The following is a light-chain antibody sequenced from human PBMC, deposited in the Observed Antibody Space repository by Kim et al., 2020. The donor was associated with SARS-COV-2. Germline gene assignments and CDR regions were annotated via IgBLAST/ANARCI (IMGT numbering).Light chain of an antibody. J-gene: IGLJ3*02. CDR2: EDS. V-gene: IGLV3-1*01. Sequence: SYELTQPPSVSVSPGQTASITYSGDKLGDKYVCWYQQKPGQSPVRVIYEDSRRPSGIPERFLGSNSGNTATLTISGTQAMDEADYYCQAWDSSTGVFGGGTQLTVL. CDR1: KLGDKY. CDR3: QAWDSSTGV.